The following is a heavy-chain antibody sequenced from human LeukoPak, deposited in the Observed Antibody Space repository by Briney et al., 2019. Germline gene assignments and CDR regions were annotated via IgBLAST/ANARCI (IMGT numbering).Heavy chain of an antibody. CDR3: ARGGDFWSGYSIDY. D-gene: IGHD3-3*01. J-gene: IGHJ4*02. Sequence: PGGSLRLSCAVSGFTFDDNAMHWVRQAPGKGLEWVSSISSSSSYIYYADSVKGRFTISRDNAKNSLYLQMNSLRAEDTAVYYCARGGDFWSGYSIDYWGQGTLVTVSS. CDR1: GFTFDDNA. CDR2: ISSSSSYI. V-gene: IGHV3-21*01.